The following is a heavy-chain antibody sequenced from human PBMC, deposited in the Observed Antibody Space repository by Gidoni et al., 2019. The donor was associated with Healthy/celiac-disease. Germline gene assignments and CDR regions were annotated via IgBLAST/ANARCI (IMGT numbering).Heavy chain of an antibody. D-gene: IGHD5-18*01. V-gene: IGHV4-34*01. CDR1: GGSFSGYY. CDR3: ARGRARGYSYGSYYYYGMDV. J-gene: IGHJ6*02. Sequence: QLQLQQWGAGLLKPSETLSLTCAVSGGSFSGYYWSLSRQPPGKGLEWIGEINHSGSTNYNPSLKSRVTISVDTSKSQFSLKLSSVTAADTAVYYCARGRARGYSYGSYYYYGMDVWGQGTTVTVS. CDR2: INHSGST.